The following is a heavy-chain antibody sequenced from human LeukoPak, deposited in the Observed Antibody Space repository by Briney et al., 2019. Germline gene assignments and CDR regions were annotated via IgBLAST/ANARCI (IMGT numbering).Heavy chain of an antibody. CDR2: FDPEDGET. J-gene: IGHJ4*02. V-gene: IGHV1-24*01. Sequence: ASVKVSCKVSEYTLSELSIHWVRQAPGKGLEWMGGFDPEDGETICAQKFQGRVTMTEDTSTDTAYMELTSLRSEDTAVYYCATSPGYDYWGQGTLVTVSS. D-gene: IGHD1-14*01. CDR3: ATSPGYDY. CDR1: EYTLSELS.